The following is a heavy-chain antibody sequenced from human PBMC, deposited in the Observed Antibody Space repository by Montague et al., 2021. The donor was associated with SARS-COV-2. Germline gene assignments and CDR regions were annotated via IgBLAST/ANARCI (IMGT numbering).Heavy chain of an antibody. CDR2: IGTSGSPI. D-gene: IGHD2-8*01. CDR3: ARENGADALDI. V-gene: IGHV3-48*03. Sequence: SLRLSCAASGFTFSAYEMSWVRQAPGKGLEWVSYIGTSGSPIFYAESVKGRFTVSRDNAKKSLFLQMNGLRVEDTAIYYCARENGADALDIWGQGTMVIVSS. CDR1: GFTFSAYE. J-gene: IGHJ3*02.